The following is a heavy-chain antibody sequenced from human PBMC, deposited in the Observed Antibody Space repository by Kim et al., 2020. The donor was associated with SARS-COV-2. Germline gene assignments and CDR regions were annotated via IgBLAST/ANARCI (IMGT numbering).Heavy chain of an antibody. CDR2: IWYDGSNK. V-gene: IGHV3-33*08. J-gene: IGHJ6*02. CDR3: ARGSPPTYYYYGMDV. Sequence: GGSLRLSCAASGFTFSSYGMHWVRQAPCKGLEWVAVIWYDGSNKYYADSVKGRFTISRDNSKNTLYLQMNSLRAEDTAVYYCARGSPPTYYYYGMDVWGQGTTVTVSS. CDR1: GFTFSSYG.